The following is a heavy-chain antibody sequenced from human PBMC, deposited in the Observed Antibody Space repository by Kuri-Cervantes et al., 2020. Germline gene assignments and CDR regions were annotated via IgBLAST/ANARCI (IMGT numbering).Heavy chain of an antibody. V-gene: IGHV3-30*03. Sequence: GESLKISCAASGFSFSSYGMSWVRQAPGKGLEWVAVISYDGSNKYYADSVKGRFTISRDNSKNTLYLQMNSLRAEDTAVYYCARDSVVTYYDFWSGYPASDYYYYGMDVWGQGTTVTVSS. CDR1: GFSFSSYG. J-gene: IGHJ6*02. CDR2: ISYDGSNK. D-gene: IGHD3-3*01. CDR3: ARDSVVTYYDFWSGYPASDYYYYGMDV.